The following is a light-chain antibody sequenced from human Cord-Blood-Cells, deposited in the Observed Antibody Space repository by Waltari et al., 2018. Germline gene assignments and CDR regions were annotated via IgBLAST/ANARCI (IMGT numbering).Light chain of an antibody. Sequence: DIVMTHSPDSLAVSLGERATINCKSRPSVLYSSNNKNYLAWYQQKPGQPPKLLIYWASTRESGVPDRFSGSGSGTDFTLTISSLQAEDVAVYYCQQYYSTPWTFGQGTKVEIK. CDR1: PSVLYSSNNKNY. CDR2: WAS. J-gene: IGKJ1*01. V-gene: IGKV4-1*01. CDR3: QQYYSTPWT.